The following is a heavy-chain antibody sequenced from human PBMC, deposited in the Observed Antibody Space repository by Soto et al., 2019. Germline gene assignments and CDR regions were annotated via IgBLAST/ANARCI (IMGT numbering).Heavy chain of an antibody. CDR3: ARDRSGYDSYYYYYMDV. J-gene: IGHJ6*03. D-gene: IGHD5-12*01. CDR1: GGTFSSYT. V-gene: IGHV1-69*04. CDR2: IIPILGIA. Sequence: ASVKVSCKASGGTFSSYTISWVRQAPGQGLEWMGRIIPILGIANYAQKFQGRVTITADKSTSTAYMELSSLRSEDTAEYYCARDRSGYDSYYYYYMDVWGKGTTVTVSS.